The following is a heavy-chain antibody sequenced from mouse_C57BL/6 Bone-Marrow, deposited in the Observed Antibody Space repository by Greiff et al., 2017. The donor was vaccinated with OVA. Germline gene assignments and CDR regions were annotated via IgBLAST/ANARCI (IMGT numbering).Heavy chain of an antibody. Sequence: EVHLVESGPGLVKPSQSLSLTCSVTGYSITSGYYWNWIRQFPGNKLEWMGYISYDGSNNYNPSLKNRISITRDTSKNQFFLKLNSVTTEDTATYFWSRYGESYWDFDGWGTGTTVTVSS. CDR3: SRYGESYWDFDG. CDR1: GYSITSGYY. CDR2: ISYDGSN. V-gene: IGHV3-6*01. D-gene: IGHD1-1*01. J-gene: IGHJ1*03.